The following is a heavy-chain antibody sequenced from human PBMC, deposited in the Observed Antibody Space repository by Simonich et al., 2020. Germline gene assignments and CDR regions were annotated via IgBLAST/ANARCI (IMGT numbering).Heavy chain of an antibody. CDR2: KKKDGSEK. CDR3: AREGRYCSGGSCYKGGHWFDP. CDR1: GFTFSSYW. V-gene: IGHV3-7*01. J-gene: IGHJ5*02. Sequence: EVQLVESGGGLVQPGGSLRLSCAASGFTFSSYWMSWVRQAPGKGLEWVAKKKKDGSEKYYVDSGKGRFTISRDNAKNSLYLQMNSLRAEDTAVYYCAREGRYCSGGSCYKGGHWFDPWGQGTLVTVSS. D-gene: IGHD2-15*01.